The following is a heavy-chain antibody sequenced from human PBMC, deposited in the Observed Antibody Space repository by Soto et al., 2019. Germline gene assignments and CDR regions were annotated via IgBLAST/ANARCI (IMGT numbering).Heavy chain of an antibody. D-gene: IGHD2-2*02. CDR2: IIPIFNST. Sequence: GXSVKVSCKVSGSRFSNYVISWGRQAPVHGLEWLGRIIPIFNSTKYAQSFQGRVTITADKSTSTASLELSSLRSDDTAVYYCAREGRGKKAGYNGLVSLGYWGQGTLVTVSS. J-gene: IGHJ4*02. CDR1: GSRFSNYV. CDR3: AREGRGKKAGYNGLVSLGY. V-gene: IGHV1-69*06.